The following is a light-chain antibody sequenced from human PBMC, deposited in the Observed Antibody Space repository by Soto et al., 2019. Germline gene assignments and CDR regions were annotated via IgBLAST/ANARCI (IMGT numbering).Light chain of an antibody. Sequence: EIVLTQSPGTLSLSPGERATLSCRASQSVSSGYLAWYQQTPGQAPRLLIYGASSRATGIPEMFSGSGAGKDFTLTISRLEHEYFAVYYCQQYGSSPPYTFGQGTKLEIK. J-gene: IGKJ2*01. V-gene: IGKV3-20*01. CDR3: QQYGSSPPYT. CDR1: QSVSSGY. CDR2: GAS.